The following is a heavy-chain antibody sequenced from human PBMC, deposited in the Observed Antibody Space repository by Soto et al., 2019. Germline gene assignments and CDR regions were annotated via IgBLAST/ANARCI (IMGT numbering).Heavy chain of an antibody. CDR2: IYSGCST. D-gene: IGHD5-12*01. V-gene: IGHV3-66*01. J-gene: IGHJ3*02. CDR3: ARRWLHQGGAFDI. CDR1: GFTVSSNY. Sequence: GGSLRLSCAASGFTVSSNYMSWVRQAPGKGLEWVSVIYSGCSTYYADSVKGRFTISRDNSKNTLYLQMNSLRAEDTAVYYCARRWLHQGGAFDIWGQGTMVTVSS.